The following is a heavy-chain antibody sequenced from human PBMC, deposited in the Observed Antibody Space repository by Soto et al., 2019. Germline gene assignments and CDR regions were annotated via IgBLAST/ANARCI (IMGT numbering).Heavy chain of an antibody. CDR3: AHSRNLITEDVQVGDFDC. Sequence: QITLKESGPTQVKPTQTLTLTCSFSGFSLNTDGEGVGWVRQPPGEALEWLALIYWDDDERYSPSLKTSLTITKDPSKNQVVLIMTNMDPVDTATYYCAHSRNLITEDVQVGDFDCWGQGTLVTVSS. V-gene: IGHV2-5*02. J-gene: IGHJ4*02. D-gene: IGHD1-1*01. CDR1: GFSLNTDGEG. CDR2: IYWDDDE.